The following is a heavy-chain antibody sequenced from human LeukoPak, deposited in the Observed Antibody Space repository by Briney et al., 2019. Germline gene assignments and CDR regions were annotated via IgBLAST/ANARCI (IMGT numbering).Heavy chain of an antibody. D-gene: IGHD1-20*01. CDR3: ARQLTGTTSWFDP. Sequence: GESLKISCKSFGYNFTGYWIGWVRQMPGKGLEWMGIIYPGDSDTRYSPSFQGQVTISADKSISTAYLQWSSLKASDTAMYYCARQLTGTTSWFDPWGQGTLVTVSS. J-gene: IGHJ5*02. CDR1: GYNFTGYW. V-gene: IGHV5-51*01. CDR2: IYPGDSDT.